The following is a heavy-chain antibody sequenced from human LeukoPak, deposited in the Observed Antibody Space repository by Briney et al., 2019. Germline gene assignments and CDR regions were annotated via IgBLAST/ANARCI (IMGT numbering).Heavy chain of an antibody. Sequence: PGGSLRLSCAASGFTFSDFWMHWVRQAPGKGLVWVSRINSGGTVTNYADSVKGRLTISRDNAKNTLYLQMNSLRAEDTALYYCAKDMNSKLRYFDWLIAIPHVLDYWGQGTLVTVSS. D-gene: IGHD3-9*01. CDR1: GFTFSDFW. CDR2: INSGGTVT. J-gene: IGHJ4*02. CDR3: AKDMNSKLRYFDWLIAIPHVLDY. V-gene: IGHV3-74*01.